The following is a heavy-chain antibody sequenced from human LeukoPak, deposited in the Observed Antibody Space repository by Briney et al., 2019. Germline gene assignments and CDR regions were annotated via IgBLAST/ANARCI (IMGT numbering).Heavy chain of an antibody. J-gene: IGHJ6*03. Sequence: PGGSLRLSCAASGFTFSSYAMSWVRQAPGKGLEWVSAISGSGGSTYYADSVKGRFTISRDNSKNTLYLQMNSLRAEDTAVYYCAKAPLTTIAAAGQYSYYYMDVWGKGTTVTVSS. V-gene: IGHV3-23*01. D-gene: IGHD6-13*01. CDR3: AKAPLTTIAAAGQYSYYYMDV. CDR2: ISGSGGST. CDR1: GFTFSSYA.